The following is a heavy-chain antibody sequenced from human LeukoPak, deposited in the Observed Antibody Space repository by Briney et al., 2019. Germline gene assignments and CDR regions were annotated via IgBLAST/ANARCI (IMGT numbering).Heavy chain of an antibody. V-gene: IGHV3-9*01. CDR3: ARAESSGSHAMDV. J-gene: IGHJ6*04. CDR2: ISWNSGSI. D-gene: IGHD1-26*01. CDR1: GFTFDDYA. Sequence: GGSLRLSCAASGFTFDDYAMHWVRQGPGKGLEWVSGISWNSGSIGYADSVKGRFTISRDNAKNSLYLQMNSLRAEDTAVYYCARAESSGSHAMDVWGKGTTVTVSS.